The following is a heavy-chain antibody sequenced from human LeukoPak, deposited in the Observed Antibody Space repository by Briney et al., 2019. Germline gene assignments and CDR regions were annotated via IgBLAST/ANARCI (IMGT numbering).Heavy chain of an antibody. CDR2: ISSSSSTI. CDR3: ASTKIGEQRNF. V-gene: IGHV3-48*04. CDR1: GFTFSSYS. D-gene: IGHD6-25*01. J-gene: IGHJ4*02. Sequence: PGGSLRLSCAASGFTFSSYSMNWVRQAPGKGLEWVSYISSSSSTIYYADSVKGRFTISRDNAKNSLYLQMNSLRAEDTAVYYCASTKIGEQRNFWGQGTLVTVSS.